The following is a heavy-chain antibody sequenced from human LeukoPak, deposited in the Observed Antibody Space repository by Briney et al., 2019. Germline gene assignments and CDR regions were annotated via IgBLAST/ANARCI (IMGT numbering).Heavy chain of an antibody. CDR2: IYYSGST. Sequence: SETLSLTCTVSGGSISSYYWSWIRQAPGKGLEWIGYIYYSGSTNYNPSLQSRVTISVDTSKNQFSLKVSSVTAADTAVYFCARDQSGIVGATGYFHRWGQGTLVTVSS. D-gene: IGHD1-26*01. CDR1: GGSISSYY. CDR3: ARDQSGIVGATGYFHR. V-gene: IGHV4-59*01. J-gene: IGHJ1*01.